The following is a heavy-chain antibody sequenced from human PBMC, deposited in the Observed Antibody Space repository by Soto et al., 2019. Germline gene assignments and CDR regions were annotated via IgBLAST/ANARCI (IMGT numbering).Heavy chain of an antibody. CDR3: AKFYAAIYYYGLDV. CDR1: GFTVSSNY. V-gene: IGHV3-48*01. Sequence: GGSLRLSCAASGFTVSSNYMTWVRQAPGKGLEWVSYISRTSSTIYYADSVKGRFTISRDNANNSLYLQMNSLRAEDTAVYYCAKFYAAIYYYGLDVWGQGTTVTVSS. CDR2: ISRTSSTI. D-gene: IGHD2-2*01. J-gene: IGHJ6*02.